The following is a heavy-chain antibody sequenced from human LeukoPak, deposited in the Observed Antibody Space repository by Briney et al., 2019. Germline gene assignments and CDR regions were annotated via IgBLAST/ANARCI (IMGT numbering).Heavy chain of an antibody. CDR2: IYYSGST. D-gene: IGHD3-10*01. CDR1: GVSISSSNSY. Sequence: PSETLSLTCTVSGVSISSSNSYWGWIRQPPGKGLEWIGSIYYSGSTYYNPSLKSRVTISVDTSKDQFSLKLSSVTAADTAVYYCAGQIRRITMVRGVSNWFDPWGQGTLVTVSS. CDR3: AGQIRRITMVRGVSNWFDP. V-gene: IGHV4-39*01. J-gene: IGHJ5*02.